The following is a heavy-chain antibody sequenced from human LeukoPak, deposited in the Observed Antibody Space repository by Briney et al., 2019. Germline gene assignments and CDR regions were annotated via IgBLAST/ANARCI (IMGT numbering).Heavy chain of an antibody. J-gene: IGHJ4*02. CDR1: GGSISSSSYY. Sequence: SETLSLTCTVSGGSISSSSYYWGWIRQPPGKGLEWIGSIYYSGSTYYNPSLKSRVTISVDTSKNQFSLKLSSVTAADTAVYYCARGIQSIVGATVDYWGQGTLVTVSS. CDR3: ARGIQSIVGATVDY. V-gene: IGHV4-39*07. CDR2: IYYSGST. D-gene: IGHD1-26*01.